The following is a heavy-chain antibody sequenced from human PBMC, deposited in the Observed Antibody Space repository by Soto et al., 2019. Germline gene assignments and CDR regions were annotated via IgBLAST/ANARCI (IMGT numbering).Heavy chain of an antibody. D-gene: IGHD2-2*01. CDR2: IVVGSGNT. Sequence: ASVKVSCKASGFTFTSSAVQWVRQARGQRLEWIGWIVVGSGNTNYAQKFQERVTITRDMSTSTAYMELSSLRSEDTAVYYCAADLCSSTSCQNYYYGMDVWGQGTTVTVSS. CDR3: AADLCSSTSCQNYYYGMDV. CDR1: GFTFTSSA. V-gene: IGHV1-58*01. J-gene: IGHJ6*02.